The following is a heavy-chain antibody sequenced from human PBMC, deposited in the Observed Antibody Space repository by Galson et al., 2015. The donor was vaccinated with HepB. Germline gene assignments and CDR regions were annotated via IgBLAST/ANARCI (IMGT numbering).Heavy chain of an antibody. CDR3: ARGVAYCGGDCYPPGFDY. CDR2: TYYRSKWYN. D-gene: IGHD2-21*02. V-gene: IGHV6-1*01. Sequence: SPSRGLEWLGRTYYRSKWYNDYAVSVKSRITINPDTSKNQFSLQLNSVTPEDTAVYYCARGVAYCGGDCYPPGFDYWGQGTLVTVSS. J-gene: IGHJ4*02.